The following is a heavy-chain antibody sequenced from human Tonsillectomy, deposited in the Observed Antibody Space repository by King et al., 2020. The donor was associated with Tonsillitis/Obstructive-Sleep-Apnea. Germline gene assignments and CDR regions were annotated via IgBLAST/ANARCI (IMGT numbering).Heavy chain of an antibody. V-gene: IGHV3-30*04. Sequence: VQLVESGGGVVQPGRSLRLSCAASGFTFRSYAMHWVRQAPGKGLEWVALMSYDGSNKYYTDSVKGRFTISRDNSKNTLYLQMKSLRGEDTAVYYCARDIAAAGTYYGMDVWGQGNTVTVSS. D-gene: IGHD6-13*01. J-gene: IGHJ6*02. CDR3: ARDIAAAGTYYGMDV. CDR2: MSYDGSNK. CDR1: GFTFRSYA.